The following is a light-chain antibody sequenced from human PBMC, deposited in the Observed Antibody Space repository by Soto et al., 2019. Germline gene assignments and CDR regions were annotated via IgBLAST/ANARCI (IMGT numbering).Light chain of an antibody. V-gene: IGKV3-15*01. J-gene: IGKJ1*01. CDR1: QSVRSN. Sequence: EIVMTQSPATLSVSPGERATLSCRASQSVRSNLAWYQQKPGQSPRLLIYGASTRATGIPARFSGSGSGTQFTLTISSLQSEDFAVYYCQQYNNWPPVWTFGQGTKVDI. CDR2: GAS. CDR3: QQYNNWPPVWT.